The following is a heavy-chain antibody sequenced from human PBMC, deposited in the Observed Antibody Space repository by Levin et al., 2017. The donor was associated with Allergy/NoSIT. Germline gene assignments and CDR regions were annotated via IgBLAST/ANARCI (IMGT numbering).Heavy chain of an antibody. V-gene: IGHV4-34*01. J-gene: IGHJ4*02. CDR1: GGSFSGYY. CDR3: ARGGDYYDSGSYFDL. CDR2: INHRGTT. Sequence: SETLSLTCAVYGGSFSGYYWSWIRQPPGKGLEWIGEINHRGTTNYNPSLSSRVTISVDTSKNQFSLKLSSVTAADTAVYYCARGGDYYDSGSYFDLWGQGSLATVSS. D-gene: IGHD3-10*01.